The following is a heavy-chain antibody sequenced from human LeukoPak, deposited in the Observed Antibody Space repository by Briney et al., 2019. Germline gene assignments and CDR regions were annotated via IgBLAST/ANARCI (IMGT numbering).Heavy chain of an antibody. D-gene: IGHD6-13*01. CDR3: AKDLSKQHLVGRGGGGYYYYMDV. CDR1: GFTVSSNY. J-gene: IGHJ6*03. V-gene: IGHV3-30*02. Sequence: GGSLRLSCAASGFTVSSNYMSWVRQPPGKGREGVAFLRFEGRNKCYADSVKGRFTISRDNSKNTLYLQMNSLRAEDTAVYYCAKDLSKQHLVGRGGGGYYYYMDVWGKGTTVTISS. CDR2: LRFEGRNK.